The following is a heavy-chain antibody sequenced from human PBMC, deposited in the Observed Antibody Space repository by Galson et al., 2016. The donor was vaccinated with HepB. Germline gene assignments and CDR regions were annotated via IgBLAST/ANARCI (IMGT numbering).Heavy chain of an antibody. J-gene: IGHJ4*02. Sequence: PALVKPTQTLTLTCTFSGFSLDTTGVAVAWIRQPPGKALEWLALIYWDDDKRYSPSLDNRLTITKDTSKNQVVLTMTNMDHVDTATYYCAHRLSGATSPSRCCDGWGQGARGTVAS. V-gene: IGHV2-5*02. CDR3: AHRLSGATSPSRCCDG. CDR1: GFSLDTTGVA. D-gene: IGHD1-1*01. CDR2: IYWDDDK.